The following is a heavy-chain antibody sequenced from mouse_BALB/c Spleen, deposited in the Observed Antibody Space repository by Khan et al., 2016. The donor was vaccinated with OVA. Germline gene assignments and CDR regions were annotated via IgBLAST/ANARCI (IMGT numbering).Heavy chain of an antibody. J-gene: IGHJ2*01. CDR1: GYSITSGYG. D-gene: IGHD1-2*01. CDR2: ISYSGST. CDR3: AITARIKY. Sequence: VQLKESGPGLVKPSQSLSLTSTVTGYSITSGYGWNWIRQFPGNKMEWMGYISYSGSTNYNPSLKSRISITRDKSKNQFFLQLNSVTTEDTATYYCAITARIKYWGQGTTLTVSS. V-gene: IGHV3-2*02.